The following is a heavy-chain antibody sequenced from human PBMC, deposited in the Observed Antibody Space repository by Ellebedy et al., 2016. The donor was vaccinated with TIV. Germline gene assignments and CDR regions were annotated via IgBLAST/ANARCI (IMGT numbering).Heavy chain of an antibody. CDR1: GFTFSSYS. CDR2: ISSSSSYI. CDR3: ARGTEEVAGTYYYYYMDV. D-gene: IGHD6-19*01. V-gene: IGHV3-21*01. J-gene: IGHJ6*03. Sequence: GGSLRFSXAASGFTFSSYSMNWVRQAPGKGLEWVSSISSSSSYIYYADSVKGRFTISRDNAKNTLYLQMNSLRAEDTAVYYCARGTEEVAGTYYYYYMDVWGKGTTVTVSS.